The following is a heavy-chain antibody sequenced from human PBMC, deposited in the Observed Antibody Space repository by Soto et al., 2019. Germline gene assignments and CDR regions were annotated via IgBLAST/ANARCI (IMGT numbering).Heavy chain of an antibody. D-gene: IGHD5-12*01. Sequence: GASVKVSCKASGGTFSSYTISWVRQAPGQGLEWMGRIIPILGIANYAQKFQGRVTITADKSTSTAYMELSSLRSEDTAVYYCAPKRRDGYTDNWFDPWGQGTLVTVSS. CDR3: APKRRDGYTDNWFDP. V-gene: IGHV1-69*02. CDR1: GGTFSSYT. J-gene: IGHJ5*02. CDR2: IIPILGIA.